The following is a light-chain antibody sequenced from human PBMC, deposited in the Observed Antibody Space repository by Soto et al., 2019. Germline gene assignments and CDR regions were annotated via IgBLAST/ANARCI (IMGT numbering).Light chain of an antibody. Sequence: DIPMTQSPSSLSASVGDRVTITCRASQGITNFLAWYQQKPGKTPKLLIYAASTLQSGVPSRFSGSGSGTDFTLTISSLQSEDVATYYCQKYDSAPWTFGQGTKVEIK. V-gene: IGKV1-27*01. CDR2: AAS. CDR3: QKYDSAPWT. CDR1: QGITNF. J-gene: IGKJ1*01.